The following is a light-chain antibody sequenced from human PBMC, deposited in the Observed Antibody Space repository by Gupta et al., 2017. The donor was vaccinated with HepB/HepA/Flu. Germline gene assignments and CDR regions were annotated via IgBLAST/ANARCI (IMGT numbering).Light chain of an antibody. V-gene: IGKV4-1*01. CDR1: QNVLYSNNKYF. Sequence: DIVMTQSTDYMAVSRGERATINCKSSQNVLYSNNKYFLAWYQQKPGHPPKLLISWASTRESGVPDRFSGSGSGTDFTLTISSLQAEDVAVYYCQQYYDTPITFGQGTRLEIK. J-gene: IGKJ5*01. CDR3: QQYYDTPIT. CDR2: WAS.